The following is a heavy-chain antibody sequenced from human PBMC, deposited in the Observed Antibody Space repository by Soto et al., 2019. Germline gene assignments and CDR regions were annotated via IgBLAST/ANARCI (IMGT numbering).Heavy chain of an antibody. V-gene: IGHV1-8*01. CDR1: GYTFTSYD. Sequence: ASVKVSCKASGYTFTSYDINWVRQATGQGLEWMGWMNPNSGNTGYAQKFQGRVTMTRNTSISTAYMELSSLRSEDTAVYYCARVGQVWEYYYYMDVWGKGTTVTVSS. D-gene: IGHD1-26*01. CDR2: MNPNSGNT. CDR3: ARVGQVWEYYYYMDV. J-gene: IGHJ6*03.